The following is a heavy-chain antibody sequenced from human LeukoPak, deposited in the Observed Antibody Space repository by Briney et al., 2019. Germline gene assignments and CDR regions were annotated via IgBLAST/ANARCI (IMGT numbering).Heavy chain of an antibody. CDR3: ARDRVPAATLDI. CDR1: GGTFSSYA. CDR2: IIPILGIA. Sequence: ASVKVSCKASGGTFSSYAISWVRQAPGQGLEWMGRIIPILGIANYAQKFQGRVTITADKSTSTAYMELSSLRSEDTAVYYCARDRVPAATLDIWGQGTMVTVSP. D-gene: IGHD2-2*01. J-gene: IGHJ3*02. V-gene: IGHV1-69*04.